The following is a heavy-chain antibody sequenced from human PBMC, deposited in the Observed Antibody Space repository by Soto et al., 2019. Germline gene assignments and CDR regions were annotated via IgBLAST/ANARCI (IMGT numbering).Heavy chain of an antibody. CDR1: GYSFTNYW. Sequence: GESLKISCKGSGYSFTNYWIGWVRQMPGEGLEWMGLIYPGDSDTRYSPSFQGQVTISADKSINTAYLQWSSLKAADTAMYYCARRITMARGVIPHAFDIWGHGTVVNVSS. CDR2: IYPGDSDT. V-gene: IGHV5-51*01. CDR3: ARRITMARGVIPHAFDI. D-gene: IGHD3-10*01. J-gene: IGHJ3*02.